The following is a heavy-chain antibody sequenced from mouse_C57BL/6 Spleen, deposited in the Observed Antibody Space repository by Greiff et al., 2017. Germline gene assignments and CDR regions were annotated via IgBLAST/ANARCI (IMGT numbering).Heavy chain of an antibody. CDR3: ARDVFYGSSSPWYFDV. CDR2: ISYDGSN. D-gene: IGHD1-1*01. Sequence: VQLKESGPGLVKPSQSLSLTCSVTGYSITSGYYWNWIRQFPGNKLEWMGYISYDGSNNYNPSLKNRISITRDTSKNQFFLKLNSVTTEDTATYYCARDVFYGSSSPWYFDVWGTGTTVTVSS. CDR1: GYSITSGYY. J-gene: IGHJ1*03. V-gene: IGHV3-6*01.